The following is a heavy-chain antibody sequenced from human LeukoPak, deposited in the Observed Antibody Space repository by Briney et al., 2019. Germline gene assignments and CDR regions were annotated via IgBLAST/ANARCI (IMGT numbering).Heavy chain of an antibody. CDR2: INTDGRLT. CDR1: GFTLATFC. D-gene: IGHD3-10*02. J-gene: IGHJ4*02. Sequence: GGSLRLSCAASGFTLATFCMHWVRQAPGKGLVWVARINTDGRLTTYADSVKGRFTVSRDNAENTLFLQMNDLRPEDTAVYYCIRETHVRFQGEYWGQGTLATVSS. CDR3: IRETHVRFQGEY. V-gene: IGHV3-74*01.